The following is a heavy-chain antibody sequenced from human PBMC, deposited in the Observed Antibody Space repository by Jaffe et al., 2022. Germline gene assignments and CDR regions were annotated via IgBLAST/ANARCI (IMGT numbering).Heavy chain of an antibody. Sequence: EVQLVESGGGLVQPGGSLRLSCAASGFTFSSYEMNWVRQAPGKGLEWVSYISSSGSTIYYADSVKGRFTISRDNAKNSLYLQMNSLRAEDTAVYYCARDSGYYYDSTWFDAGRFDYWGQGTLVTVSS. V-gene: IGHV3-48*03. J-gene: IGHJ4*02. CDR2: ISSSGSTI. CDR3: ARDSGYYYDSTWFDAGRFDY. D-gene: IGHD3-22*01. CDR1: GFTFSSYE.